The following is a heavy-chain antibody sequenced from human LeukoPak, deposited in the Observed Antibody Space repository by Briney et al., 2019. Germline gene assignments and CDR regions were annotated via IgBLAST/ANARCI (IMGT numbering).Heavy chain of an antibody. CDR3: AKGHGNYVGAVRFDP. Sequence: GGSLRLSCAGSGFTFSSYAMSWVRQAPGKGLEWVSAISGSGGSTYYADSVKGRFTISRDNSKNTLYLQMNSLRVEDTAVYYCAKGHGNYVGAVRFDPWGQGTLVTVSS. CDR2: ISGSGGST. J-gene: IGHJ5*02. D-gene: IGHD1-26*01. V-gene: IGHV3-23*01. CDR1: GFTFSSYA.